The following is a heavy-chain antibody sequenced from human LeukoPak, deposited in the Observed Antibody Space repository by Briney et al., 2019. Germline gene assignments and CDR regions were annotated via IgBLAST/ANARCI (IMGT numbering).Heavy chain of an antibody. D-gene: IGHD5-24*01. V-gene: IGHV1-18*01. CDR1: GYTFTNYG. CDR3: ARGGQLRATTSLDY. Sequence: ASVKVSCKASGYTFTNYGVSWVRQAPGQGLEWMGWISAYNGNTNYPQKLQGRVTMTTDTSTSTAYMELRSLISDDTAVYYCARGGQLRATTSLDYWGQGILVTVSS. CDR2: ISAYNGNT. J-gene: IGHJ4*02.